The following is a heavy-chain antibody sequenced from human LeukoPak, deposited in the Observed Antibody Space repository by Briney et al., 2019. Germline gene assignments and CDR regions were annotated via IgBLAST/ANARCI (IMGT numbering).Heavy chain of an antibody. D-gene: IGHD6-6*01. J-gene: IGHJ3*02. CDR3: ARDRSFSSPDAFDI. V-gene: IGHV1-69*05. Sequence: SVKVSCKASGGTFSSYTVSWVRQAPGQGLEWMGGIIPIFGIANYAQKFQGRVTITTDESTSTAYMELSSLRSEDTAVYYCARDRSFSSPDAFDIWGQGTMVTVSS. CDR1: GGTFSSYT. CDR2: IIPIFGIA.